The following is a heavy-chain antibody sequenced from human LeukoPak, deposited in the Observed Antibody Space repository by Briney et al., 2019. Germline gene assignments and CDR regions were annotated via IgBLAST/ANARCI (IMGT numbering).Heavy chain of an antibody. Sequence: SETLSLTCTVSGGSISSHYWSWIRQPPGKGLEWIGYIYYSGSTNHNPSLKSRVTISVDTSKNQFSLKLSSVTAADTAVYYCARERSEWLQPHGAFDIWGQGTMVTVSS. CDR3: ARERSEWLQPHGAFDI. CDR1: GGSISSHY. V-gene: IGHV4-59*11. CDR2: IYYSGST. J-gene: IGHJ3*02. D-gene: IGHD5-24*01.